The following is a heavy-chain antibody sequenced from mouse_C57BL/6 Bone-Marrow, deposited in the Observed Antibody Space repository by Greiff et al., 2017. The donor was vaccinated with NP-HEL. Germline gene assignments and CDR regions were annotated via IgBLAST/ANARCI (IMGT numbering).Heavy chain of an antibody. CDR2: IWGGGRT. Sequence: VQLQQSGPGLVAPSQSLSITCTVSGFSLTSYGVDWVRQPPGTGLEWLGVIWGGGRTNYNSALMSRLSISKDNSTSQVFLKMNSLQTDDTAMYYCAKHEGYYDGPYMDYRGQGTSVTASS. CDR3: AKHEGYYDGPYMDY. CDR1: GFSLTSYG. V-gene: IGHV2-9*01. J-gene: IGHJ4*01. D-gene: IGHD2-3*01.